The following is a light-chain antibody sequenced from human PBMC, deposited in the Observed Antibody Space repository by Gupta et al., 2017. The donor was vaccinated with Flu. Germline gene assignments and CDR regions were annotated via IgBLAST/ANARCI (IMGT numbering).Light chain of an antibody. V-gene: IGLV2-23*01. CDR2: EDT. Sequence: QSALTQPASVSGSPGQSITISCTGTSIDIATYTLVSWYQHRPGIAPKLMIYEDTKRPAGISIRFSGSKSGSTASLTISGLQAEDEADYYCCSYACRSSLVFGGGTKLTVL. J-gene: IGLJ3*02. CDR3: CSYACRSSLV. CDR1: SIDIATYTL.